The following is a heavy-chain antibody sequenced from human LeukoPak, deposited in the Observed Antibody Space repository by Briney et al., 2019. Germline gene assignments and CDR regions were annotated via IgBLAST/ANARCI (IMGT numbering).Heavy chain of an antibody. J-gene: IGHJ6*02. CDR2: ISSRSGYT. D-gene: IGHD2-15*01. CDR3: ARVVPDTPYYYYGMDV. CDR1: GFTFSSYS. Sequence: AGGSLRLSCAASGFTFSSYSMNWVRQAPGKGLEWVSSISSRSGYTYDADSVKGRFTISRDNAKNSLYLQMNSLRAEDMAVYYCARVVPDTPYYYYGMDVWGQGITVTVSS. V-gene: IGHV3-21*01.